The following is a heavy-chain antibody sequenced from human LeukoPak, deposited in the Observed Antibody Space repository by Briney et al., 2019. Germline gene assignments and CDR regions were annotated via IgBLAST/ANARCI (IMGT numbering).Heavy chain of an antibody. CDR2: ISSDGSRT. Sequence: GGSLRLSCAASGFTLSNYWIHWVRQAPGKGLVWVSRISSDGSRTSYADSVKGRFTISRDNAKNTLYLQMNSLRAEDTAVYYCGRDTGDGYNSYFDHWGQGTLVIVSS. CDR1: GFTLSNYW. CDR3: GRDTGDGYNSYFDH. J-gene: IGHJ4*02. D-gene: IGHD5-24*01. V-gene: IGHV3-74*01.